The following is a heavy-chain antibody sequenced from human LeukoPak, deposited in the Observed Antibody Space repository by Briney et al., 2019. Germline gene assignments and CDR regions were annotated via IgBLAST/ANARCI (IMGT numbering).Heavy chain of an antibody. J-gene: IGHJ4*02. Sequence: GESLKISCKGSGYSFTSYWIGWVRQMPGKGLEWMGIIYPGDSDTRYSPSFQGQVTISADKSISTAYLQWSSLKASDTAMYYCARRPDYHDSSGYAGDYWGQGTLVTVSS. V-gene: IGHV5-51*01. D-gene: IGHD3-22*01. CDR3: ARRPDYHDSSGYAGDY. CDR2: IYPGDSDT. CDR1: GYSFTSYW.